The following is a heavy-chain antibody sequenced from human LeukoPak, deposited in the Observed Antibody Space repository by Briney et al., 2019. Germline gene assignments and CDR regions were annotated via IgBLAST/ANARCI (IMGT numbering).Heavy chain of an antibody. CDR2: LNTYNGNT. CDR3: ARRSVVVSAAGDDAFDL. D-gene: IGHD2-15*01. Sequence: GASVKVSCKASGHTFTRYGISWVRQAPGQGLEWMGWLNTYNGNTNYVQNLQGRFTMTTDTSTRTAYMELRSLRYDDTAVYYCARRSVVVSAAGDDAFDLWGQGTMVTVSS. V-gene: IGHV1-18*01. J-gene: IGHJ3*01. CDR1: GHTFTRYG.